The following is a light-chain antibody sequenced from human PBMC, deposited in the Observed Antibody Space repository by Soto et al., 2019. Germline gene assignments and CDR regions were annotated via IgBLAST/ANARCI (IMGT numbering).Light chain of an antibody. CDR2: EAS. Sequence: EILMTQSPATLSVSPGERATLTCRASHNISTYLAWYQQKPGKAPKLLIYEASTWHTGIPSRFSGSGSGTEFTLPISSLQSADFAVYYYQQYNNWSPITFGQGTRLEIK. J-gene: IGKJ5*01. CDR1: HNISTY. CDR3: QQYNNWSPIT. V-gene: IGKV3-15*01.